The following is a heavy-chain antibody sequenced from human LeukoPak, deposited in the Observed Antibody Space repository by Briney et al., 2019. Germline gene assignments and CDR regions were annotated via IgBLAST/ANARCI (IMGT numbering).Heavy chain of an antibody. J-gene: IGHJ3*02. CDR2: ISSSGSTI. D-gene: IGHD2-15*01. V-gene: IGHV3-11*01. CDR1: GFTFSDYY. CDR3: ARHFLGYCSGGSCSFHAFDI. Sequence: GGSLRLSCAASGFTFSDYYMSWICQAPGKGLEWVSYISSSGSTIYYADSVKGRFTISRDNAKNSLYLQMNSLRAEDTAVYYCARHFLGYCSGGSCSFHAFDIWGQGTMVTVSS.